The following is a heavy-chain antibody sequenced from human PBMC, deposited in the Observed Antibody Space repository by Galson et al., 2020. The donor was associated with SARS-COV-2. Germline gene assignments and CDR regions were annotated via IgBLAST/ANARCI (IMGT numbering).Heavy chain of an antibody. CDR1: DGSFSGYY. Sequence: SETLSLTCAVYDGSFSGYYWSWIRQPPGKGLEWIGEINHSGSTKYNPSLESRVAISVDTSKNQFSLNLSSLTAADTAVYYCARGFVFIWFGESEDPDWYFDLWGRGTLVTVSS. CDR2: INHSGST. D-gene: IGHD3-10*01. V-gene: IGHV4-34*01. CDR3: ARGFVFIWFGESEDPDWYFDL. J-gene: IGHJ2*01.